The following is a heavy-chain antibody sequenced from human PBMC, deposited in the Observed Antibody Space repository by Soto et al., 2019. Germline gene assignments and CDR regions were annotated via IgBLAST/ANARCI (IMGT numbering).Heavy chain of an antibody. Sequence: ETLALTCAVDGGSFSGYYWSWIRQPPGKGLEWIGEINHSGSTNYNPSLKNRVTISVDTSKNQFSLKLSSVTAADTAVYYCTRGGLSKYYDFWGQGTTVTVYS. CDR1: GGSFSGYY. CDR3: TRGGLSKYYDF. D-gene: IGHD3-3*01. CDR2: INHSGST. J-gene: IGHJ6*01. V-gene: IGHV4-34*01.